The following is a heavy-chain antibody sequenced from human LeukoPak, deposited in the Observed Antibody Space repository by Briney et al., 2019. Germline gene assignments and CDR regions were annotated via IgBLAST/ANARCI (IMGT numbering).Heavy chain of an antibody. CDR2: ISPNGGTT. J-gene: IGHJ4*02. CDR3: VRWGRGCYDF. CDR1: GFTISNYA. V-gene: IGHV3-64D*09. D-gene: IGHD2-15*01. Sequence: GESLRLSCPASGFTISNYAMHWVRQGPGKELEYVSSISPNGGTTYYADSVKGRFTISRDNSKNPVYLQMSSLRAEDTAMYYCVRWGRGCYDFWGQGTLVTVSS.